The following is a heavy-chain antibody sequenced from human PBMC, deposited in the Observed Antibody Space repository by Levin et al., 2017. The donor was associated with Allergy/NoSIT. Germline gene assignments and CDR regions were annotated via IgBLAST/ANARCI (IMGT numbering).Heavy chain of an antibody. J-gene: IGHJ4*02. D-gene: IGHD3-16*01. CDR2: INHSGST. CDR3: ARGWGEQPADY. V-gene: IGHV4-34*01. Sequence: GSLRLSCAVYGGSFSGYYWSWIRQPPGKGLEWIGEINHSGSTNYNPSLKSRVTISVDTSKNQFSLKLSSVTAADTAVYYCARGWGEQPADYWGQGTLVTVSS. CDR1: GGSFSGYY.